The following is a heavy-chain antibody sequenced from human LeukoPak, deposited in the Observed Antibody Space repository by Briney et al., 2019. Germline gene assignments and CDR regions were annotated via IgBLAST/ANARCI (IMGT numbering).Heavy chain of an antibody. J-gene: IGHJ4*02. CDR1: GFTFGDYA. Sequence: GGSLRLSCTGSGFTFGDYAMTWVRQAPGKGLEWVGFIRSQIYGGTPEYAASVKGRFTISRDDSECVAYLQMNSLKTEDTAVYYCTRDQTPYYWGQGTLVTVSS. V-gene: IGHV3-49*04. CDR2: IRSQIYGGTP. CDR3: TRDQTPYY.